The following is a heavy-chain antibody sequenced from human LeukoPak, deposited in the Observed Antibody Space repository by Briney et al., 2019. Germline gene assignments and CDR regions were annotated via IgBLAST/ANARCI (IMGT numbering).Heavy chain of an antibody. J-gene: IGHJ4*02. D-gene: IGHD2-2*02. V-gene: IGHV3-7*01. Sequence: GGSLRLSCAASGFTFSSYWMSWVRQAPGKGLEWVANIKQEGSEKYYVDSVKGRFTISRDNAKNSLYLQMNSLRAEDTAVYYCARIRLGYCSSTSCYTKSYYFDYWGQGTLVTVSS. CDR1: GFTFSSYW. CDR3: ARIRLGYCSSTSCYTKSYYFDY. CDR2: IKQEGSEK.